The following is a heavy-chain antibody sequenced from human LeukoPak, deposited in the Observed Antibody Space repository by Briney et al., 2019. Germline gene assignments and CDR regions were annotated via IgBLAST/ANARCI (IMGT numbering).Heavy chain of an antibody. V-gene: IGHV1-3*01. Sequence: ASVKVSCEASGGTFSSYAISWVRQAPGQRLEWMGWINAGNGNTKYSQKFQGRVTITRDTSASTAYMELSSLRSEDTAVYYCARGGDYYYYGMDVWGQGTTVTVSS. CDR1: GGTFSSYA. CDR2: INAGNGNT. J-gene: IGHJ6*02. CDR3: ARGGDYYYYGMDV.